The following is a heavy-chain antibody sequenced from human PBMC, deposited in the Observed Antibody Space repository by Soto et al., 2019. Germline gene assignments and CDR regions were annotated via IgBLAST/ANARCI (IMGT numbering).Heavy chain of an antibody. CDR3: ARQEDIVLVPAAPFDY. CDR2: IIPIFGTA. D-gene: IGHD2-2*01. Sequence: GASVKVSCKASGYTFSSYAISWVRQAPGQGLEWMGGIIPIFGTANYAQKFQGRVTITADESTSTAYMELSSLRSEDTAVYYCARQEDIVLVPAAPFDYWGQGTLVTVSS. J-gene: IGHJ4*02. CDR1: GYTFSSYA. V-gene: IGHV1-69*13.